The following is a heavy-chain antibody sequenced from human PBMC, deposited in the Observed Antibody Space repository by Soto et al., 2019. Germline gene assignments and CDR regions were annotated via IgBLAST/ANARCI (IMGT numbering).Heavy chain of an antibody. CDR1: GGTFSSYT. J-gene: IGHJ4*02. V-gene: IGHV1-69*02. D-gene: IGHD4-17*01. CDR3: ARGLTTVTSAIDY. Sequence: SVKVSCKASGGTFSSYTISWVRQAPGQGLEWMGRIIPILGIANYAQKFQGRVTITADKSTSTAYMELSSLRSEDTAVYYCARGLTTVTSAIDYWGQGTLVTVSS. CDR2: IIPILGIA.